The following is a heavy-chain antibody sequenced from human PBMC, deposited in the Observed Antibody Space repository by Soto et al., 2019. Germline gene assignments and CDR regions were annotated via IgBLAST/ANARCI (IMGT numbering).Heavy chain of an antibody. CDR1: GFTFSSYG. J-gene: IGHJ4*02. V-gene: IGHV3-30*18. D-gene: IGHD3-22*01. Sequence: QVQLVESGGGVVQPGRSLRLSCAASGFTFSSYGMHWVRQAPGKGLEWVAVISYDGSNKYYADSVKGRFTISRDNSKNTLYLQMNSLRAEDTAVYYCAKVQGDYYGSSGYYEDYFDYWGQGTLVTVSS. CDR3: AKVQGDYYGSSGYYEDYFDY. CDR2: ISYDGSNK.